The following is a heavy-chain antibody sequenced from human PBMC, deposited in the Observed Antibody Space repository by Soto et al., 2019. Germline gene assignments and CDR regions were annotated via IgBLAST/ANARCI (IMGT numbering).Heavy chain of an antibody. CDR2: VYYTGST. CDR1: GESFSGYY. CDR3: VRTARQGAVAPHWFDR. Sequence: SETLSLTCAVYGESFSGYYWSWIRQAPGKGLEWIGYVYYTGSTYYNPSLMSRLTISVDTSKNQFSLKLTSVTAAETAVYYCVRTARQGAVAPHWFDRWGQGTQVTVSS. D-gene: IGHD2-21*02. V-gene: IGHV4-30-4*01. J-gene: IGHJ5*02.